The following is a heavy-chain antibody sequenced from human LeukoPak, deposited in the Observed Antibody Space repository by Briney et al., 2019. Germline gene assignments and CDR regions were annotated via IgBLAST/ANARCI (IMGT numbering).Heavy chain of an antibody. V-gene: IGHV3-48*03. CDR3: ARDDSSAGHGDY. D-gene: IGHD6-19*01. J-gene: IGHJ4*02. Sequence: PGGSLRLSCAASRFTFSSYEMNWVRQAPGKGLEWVSYISSSGSTIYYADSVKGRFTISRDNAKNSLYLQMNSLRAEDTAVYYCARDDSSAGHGDYWGQGTLVTVSS. CDR1: RFTFSSYE. CDR2: ISSSGSTI.